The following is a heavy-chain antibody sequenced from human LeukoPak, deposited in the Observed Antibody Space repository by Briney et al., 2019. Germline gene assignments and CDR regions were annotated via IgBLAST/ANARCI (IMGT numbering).Heavy chain of an antibody. D-gene: IGHD3-22*01. V-gene: IGHV4-59*12. CDR1: GGSISSYY. J-gene: IGHJ4*02. Sequence: PSETLSLTCTVSGGSISSYYWSWIRQPPGKGLEWIGYIYYSGSTYYNPSLKSRVTISVDTSKNQFSLKLSSVTAADTAVYYCARLYYYDSSGYSYDYWGQGTLVTVSS. CDR3: ARLYYYDSSGYSYDY. CDR2: IYYSGST.